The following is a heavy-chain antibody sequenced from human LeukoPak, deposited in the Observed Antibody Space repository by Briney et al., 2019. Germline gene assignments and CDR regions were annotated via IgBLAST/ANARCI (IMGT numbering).Heavy chain of an antibody. CDR1: GYTFTAYY. Sequence: SVKVSCKASGYTFTAYYLHWVRQAPGQGLEWMGWMNPNSGDTNYAQKFQGRVTMTRDTSITTAYMELSGLTSDDTAMYYCARDRMGDCATTSCYLAFWGQGALVTVSS. V-gene: IGHV1-2*02. J-gene: IGHJ4*02. CDR3: ARDRMGDCATTSCYLAF. CDR2: MNPNSGDT. D-gene: IGHD2-2*01.